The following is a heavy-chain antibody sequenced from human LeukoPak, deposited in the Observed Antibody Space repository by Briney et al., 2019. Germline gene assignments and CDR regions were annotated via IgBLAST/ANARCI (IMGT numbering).Heavy chain of an antibody. CDR3: ARPGRPSLYYFDY. V-gene: IGHV4-34*01. CDR1: GGSFSGYY. J-gene: IGHJ4*02. CDR2: INHSGST. Sequence: SETLSLTCAVYGGSFSGYYWSWIRQPPGKGLEWIGEINHSGSTNYNPSLKSRVTMSVDTSKNQFSLKLSSVTAADTAVYYCARPGRPSLYYFDYWGQGTLVTVSS.